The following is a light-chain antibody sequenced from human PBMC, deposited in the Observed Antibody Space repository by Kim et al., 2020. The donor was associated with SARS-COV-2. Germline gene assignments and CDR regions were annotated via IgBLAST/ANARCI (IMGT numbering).Light chain of an antibody. Sequence: AGERDTLACRARESVSSSYLAWCQQNPRQAPRLLIYGESSRGAGIPDRCSGGGAGTDFTLTSSSLEHEDFAVYYCQQYGSSASYTGGQGTKLEI. CDR1: ESVSSSY. CDR3: QQYGSSASYT. J-gene: IGKJ2*01. V-gene: IGKV3-20*01. CDR2: GES.